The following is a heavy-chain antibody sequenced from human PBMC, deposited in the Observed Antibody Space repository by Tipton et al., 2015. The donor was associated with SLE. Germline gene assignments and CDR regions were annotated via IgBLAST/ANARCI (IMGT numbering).Heavy chain of an antibody. J-gene: IGHJ4*02. D-gene: IGHD2-2*01. V-gene: IGHV3-74*01. CDR2: INEDGSIT. Sequence: SLRLSCAASGFTFSSSWMHWVRQAPGKGRGWVSRINEDGSITSYEDYVKGRFTISRDNAKNTLYLQMNSLRAEDAALYYCARGIDPTSSRISDYWGQGTLVSVSS. CDR3: ARGIDPTSSRISDY. CDR1: GFTFSSSW.